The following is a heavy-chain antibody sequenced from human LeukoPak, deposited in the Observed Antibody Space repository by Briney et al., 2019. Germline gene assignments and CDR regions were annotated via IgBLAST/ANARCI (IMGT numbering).Heavy chain of an antibody. D-gene: IGHD3-22*01. J-gene: IGHJ4*02. CDR1: GGSISSGDYY. V-gene: IGHV4-30-4*01. CDR2: IYYSGST. CDR3: ARSASVTMIVVPRGRYFDY. Sequence: SETLSLTCTVSGGSISSGDYYWSWIRQPPGRGLEWIGYIYYSGSTYYNPSLKSRVTISVDTSKNQFSLKLSSVTAADTAVYYCARSASVTMIVVPRGRYFDYWGQGTLVTVSS.